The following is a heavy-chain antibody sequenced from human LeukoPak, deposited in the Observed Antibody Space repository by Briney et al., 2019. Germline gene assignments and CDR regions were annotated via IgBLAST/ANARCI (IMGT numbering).Heavy chain of an antibody. CDR3: ARGYSSSWYNRFDY. CDR1: GFTFSSYW. D-gene: IGHD6-13*01. Sequence: GGSLRLSCAASGFTFSSYWMSWVRQAPGKGLEWVAYIRQDGSEKYYVDSVKGRSTISRDNAKNSLFLQMNSLRAEDTAVYYCARGYSSSWYNRFDYWGQGTLVTVSS. J-gene: IGHJ4*02. V-gene: IGHV3-7*01. CDR2: IRQDGSEK.